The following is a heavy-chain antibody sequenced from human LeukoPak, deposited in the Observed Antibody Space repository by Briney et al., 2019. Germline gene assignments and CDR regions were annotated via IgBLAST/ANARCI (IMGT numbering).Heavy chain of an antibody. CDR3: AKPKAASSGTGRYFDY. CDR2: ISGSGDST. V-gene: IGHV3-23*01. Sequence: GVSLRLSCAAFGFTFSNYAMSWVRQAPGKGLEWVAAISGSGDSTYYADSVKGRFTVSRDNSKNTLYPQMSGLRAEDTALYYCAKPKAASSGTGRYFDYWGQGTLVTVSS. J-gene: IGHJ4*02. CDR1: GFTFSNYA. D-gene: IGHD6-13*01.